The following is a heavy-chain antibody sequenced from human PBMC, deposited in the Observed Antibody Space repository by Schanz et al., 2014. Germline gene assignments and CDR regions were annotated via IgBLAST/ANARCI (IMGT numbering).Heavy chain of an antibody. D-gene: IGHD3-16*01. CDR1: GYTFTSYG. Sequence: QVQLVQSGAEVKKPGASVKVSCKASGYTFTSYGINWVRQAPGQGLEWMGWISAYNGNTNYAQKLQGRVTMTTDTSANTADMELRSLRSDDTAHYYCVRVPSRDVSFDLWGRGTLVTVSS. CDR3: VRVPSRDVSFDL. CDR2: ISAYNGNT. V-gene: IGHV1-18*01. J-gene: IGHJ2*01.